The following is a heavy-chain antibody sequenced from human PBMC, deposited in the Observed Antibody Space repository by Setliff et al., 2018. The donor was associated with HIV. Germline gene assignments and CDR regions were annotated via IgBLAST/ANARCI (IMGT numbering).Heavy chain of an antibody. Sequence: GGSLRLSCAASGFRFSEYSMKWVRQTPGKGLEWISYITSSSTTIYYADSVKGRFTISRDNAKNSLYLQMNNLRREDTALYYCATAAFYDTSGFYAQWGRGTLVTVSS. CDR2: ITSSSTTI. J-gene: IGHJ4*02. V-gene: IGHV3-48*01. D-gene: IGHD3-22*01. CDR1: GFRFSEYS. CDR3: ATAAFYDTSGFYAQ.